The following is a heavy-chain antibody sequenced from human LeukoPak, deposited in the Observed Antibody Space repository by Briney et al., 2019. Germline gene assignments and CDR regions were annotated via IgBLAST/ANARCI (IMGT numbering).Heavy chain of an antibody. Sequence: GGSLRLSCAASGFTFSSYGMHWVRQAPGKGLEWVAVTWYDGRNNYYAASVKGRFTISRDDSKTTVYLLMNSLRAEDTAVHYCAREVAPLYFHYGMDVWGEGTTVTVSS. CDR2: TWYDGRNN. V-gene: IGHV3-33*01. CDR1: GFTFSSYG. D-gene: IGHD2-21*01. CDR3: AREVAPLYFHYGMDV. J-gene: IGHJ6*01.